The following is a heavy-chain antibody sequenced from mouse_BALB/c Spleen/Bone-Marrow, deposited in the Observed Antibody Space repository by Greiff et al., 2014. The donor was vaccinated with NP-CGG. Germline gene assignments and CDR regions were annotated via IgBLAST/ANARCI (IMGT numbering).Heavy chain of an antibody. Sequence: EVQLQQSGPGLVKPSQSLSLTCTVTGYSIASDYAWNWIRQFPGNRLEWMGYISYSGSTSYNPSPKSRISITRDTSKNQFFLQLNSVTTEDTATYYCARGGARATGWFAYWGQGTLVTVSA. J-gene: IGHJ3*01. CDR1: GYSIASDYA. CDR3: ARGGARATGWFAY. D-gene: IGHD3-1*01. CDR2: ISYSGST. V-gene: IGHV3-2*02.